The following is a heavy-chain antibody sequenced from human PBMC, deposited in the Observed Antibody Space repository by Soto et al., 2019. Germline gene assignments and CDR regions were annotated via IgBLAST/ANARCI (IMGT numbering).Heavy chain of an antibody. CDR2: ISYSGST. J-gene: IGHJ4*02. Sequence: SETLSLTCTVSGGSISSYYWSWIRQSPGKGLEWIGYISYSGSTEYNPSLKSRVTISVDTSKNQFSLKLSSVTAADTAVYYCARGYCTGGTCYRFNFDNWGQGTLVTVSS. V-gene: IGHV4-59*08. CDR1: GGSISSYY. CDR3: ARGYCTGGTCYRFNFDN. D-gene: IGHD2-15*01.